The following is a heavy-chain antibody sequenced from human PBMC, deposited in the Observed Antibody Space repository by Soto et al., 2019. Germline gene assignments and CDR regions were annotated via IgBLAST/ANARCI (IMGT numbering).Heavy chain of an antibody. J-gene: IGHJ6*02. V-gene: IGHV1-69*01. CDR2: VIPVHGTA. CDR3: ARARYCTNGICLMPRDYYGMDV. Sequence: QVQLVQSGAEVKKPGSSVKVSCKASGGTFSSNGISWVRQAPGQGLEWMGGVIPVHGTASYAQNFQGRVTTTADESTSTAYMERSSLRSEDTAVYYCARARYCTNGICLMPRDYYGMDVWGQGTTVTVSS. CDR1: GGTFSSNG. D-gene: IGHD2-8*01.